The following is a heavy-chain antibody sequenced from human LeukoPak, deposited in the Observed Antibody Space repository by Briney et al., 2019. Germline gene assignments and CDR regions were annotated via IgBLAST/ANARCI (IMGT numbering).Heavy chain of an antibody. CDR2: IKQDGSGK. Sequence: GGSLRLSCAASGFTFSSYWMSWVRQPPGKGLEWVANIKQDGSGKYYVDSVKGRFTIPRDNAKNSLYLQMNSLTAEDTAVYYCARIRGIAAAGDYWGQGTLVTVSS. CDR1: GFTFSSYW. D-gene: IGHD6-13*01. J-gene: IGHJ4*02. V-gene: IGHV3-7*04. CDR3: ARIRGIAAAGDY.